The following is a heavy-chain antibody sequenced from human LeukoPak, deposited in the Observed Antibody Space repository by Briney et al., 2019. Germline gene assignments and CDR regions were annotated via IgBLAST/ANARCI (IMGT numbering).Heavy chain of an antibody. CDR2: ISSSSSYI. Sequence: GGSLRLSCAASGFTFSSYSMNWVRQAPGKGLEWVSSISSSSSYIYYADSVKGRFTISRDNAKNSLYLQMNSLRAEDTAVYYCAKDRRGTVTYFDYWGQGTLVTVSS. D-gene: IGHD4-11*01. V-gene: IGHV3-21*01. J-gene: IGHJ4*02. CDR3: AKDRRGTVTYFDY. CDR1: GFTFSSYS.